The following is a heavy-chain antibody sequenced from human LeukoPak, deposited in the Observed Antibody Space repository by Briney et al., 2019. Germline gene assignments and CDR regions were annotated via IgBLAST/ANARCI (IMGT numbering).Heavy chain of an antibody. CDR3: ARGRGGGGSSNNWFDL. J-gene: IGHJ5*02. CDR2: IYYSGTT. D-gene: IGHD2-15*01. Sequence: SETLSLTCTVSGGSLSSYYWSWLRQPPGKGLEWIGYIYYSGTTNYNPSLKSRVTISVDTSKNQFSLNLISVTAADTAVYFCARGRGGGGSSNNWFDLWGQGTLVTVSS. CDR1: GGSLSSYY. V-gene: IGHV4-59*12.